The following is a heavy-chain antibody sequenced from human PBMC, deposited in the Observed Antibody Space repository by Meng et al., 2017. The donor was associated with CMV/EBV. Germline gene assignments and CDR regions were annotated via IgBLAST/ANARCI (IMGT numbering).Heavy chain of an antibody. Sequence: ASVKVSCKASGYTFTSYDINWVRQATGQGLEWMGWMNPNSGNTGYAQKFQGRVTITRNTSISTAYMDLSSLRSEDTAVYYCARSLGARRTGIAAAGFDYWGQGTLVTVSS. CDR3: ARSLGARRTGIAAAGFDY. J-gene: IGHJ4*02. D-gene: IGHD6-13*01. V-gene: IGHV1-8*03. CDR2: MNPNSGNT. CDR1: GYTFTSYD.